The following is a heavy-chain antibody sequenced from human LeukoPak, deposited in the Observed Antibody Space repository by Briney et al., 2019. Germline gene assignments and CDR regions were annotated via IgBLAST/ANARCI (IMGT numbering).Heavy chain of an antibody. CDR3: ARGAADYGLDYFDY. J-gene: IGHJ4*02. CDR1: GYTFTSYA. D-gene: IGHD4-17*01. V-gene: IGHV1-3*01. CDR2: INAGNGNT. Sequence: ASVKVSCKASGYTFTSYAMHWVRQAPGQRLEWVGWINAGNGNTKYSQKFQGRVTITRDTSASTAYMELSSLRSEDTAVYYCARGAADYGLDYFDYWGQGTLVTVSS.